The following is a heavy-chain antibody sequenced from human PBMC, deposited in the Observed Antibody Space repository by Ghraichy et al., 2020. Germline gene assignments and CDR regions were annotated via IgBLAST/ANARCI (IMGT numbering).Heavy chain of an antibody. V-gene: IGHV3-21*01. CDR1: GFTFSGYS. Sequence: GGSLRLSCTASGFTFSGYSMNWVRQAPGKGLERVSSLSSRSSYIHYADSVRGRFTISRDNAKNSLYLQMKSLRADDTAVYYCARDISDDSHGFDIWGQGTMVTVSS. D-gene: IGHD3-22*01. CDR3: ARDISDDSHGFDI. CDR2: LSSRSSYI. J-gene: IGHJ3*02.